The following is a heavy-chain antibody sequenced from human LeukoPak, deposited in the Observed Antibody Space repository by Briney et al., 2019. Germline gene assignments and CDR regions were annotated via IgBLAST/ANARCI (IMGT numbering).Heavy chain of an antibody. CDR2: IYPGDSDT. CDR3: ARRDGSGSYRDYNWFDP. D-gene: IGHD3-10*01. CDR1: GYSFTSYW. J-gene: IGHJ5*02. V-gene: IGHV5-51*01. Sequence: GESLKISCKGSGYSFTSYWIGWVRQMPGKSLEWMGIIYPGDSDTRYSPSFQGQVTISADKSISTAYLQWSSLKASDTAMYYCARRDGSGSYRDYNWFDPWGQGTLVTVSS.